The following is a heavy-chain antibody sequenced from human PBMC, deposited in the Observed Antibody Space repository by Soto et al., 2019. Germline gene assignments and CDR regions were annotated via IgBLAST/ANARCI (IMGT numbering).Heavy chain of an antibody. D-gene: IGHD2-15*01. Sequence: QVQLQESGPGLVKPSQTLSLTCTVSGGSISSGGYYWSWIRQHPGKGLEWIGYIYYSGSTYYNPSLKSRFTISVDTSKNQFSLKLSSVTAADTAVYYCARVIGYCSGGSCYSPYYYYGMDVWGQGTTVTVSS. CDR2: IYYSGST. V-gene: IGHV4-31*03. CDR1: GGSISSGGYY. J-gene: IGHJ6*02. CDR3: ARVIGYCSGGSCYSPYYYYGMDV.